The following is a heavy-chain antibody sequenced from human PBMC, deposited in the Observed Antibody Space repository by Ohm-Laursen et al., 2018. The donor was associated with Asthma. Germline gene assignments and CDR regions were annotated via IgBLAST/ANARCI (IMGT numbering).Heavy chain of an antibody. D-gene: IGHD1-26*01. V-gene: IGHV3-33*07. CDR3: ARIGPEWELPGREYSLHH. J-gene: IGHJ1*01. CDR1: GFAFSRYG. CDR2: IWSDGSNE. Sequence: SLRLSCAASGFAFSRYGMYWVRQAPGKGLQWVAVIWSDGSNEDYAESVKGRFTTSRDNANDLVYLQMNDLRAEDTTLYYCARIGPEWELPGREYSLHHWGEGTLVTVSS.